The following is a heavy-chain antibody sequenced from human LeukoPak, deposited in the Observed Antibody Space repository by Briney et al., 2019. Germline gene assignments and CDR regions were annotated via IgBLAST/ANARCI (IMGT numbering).Heavy chain of an antibody. CDR3: ARGFRNSGSSLDI. CDR1: GFTFSSYS. Sequence: PGGSLRLSCAASGFTFSSYSMNWVRQAPGKGLEWVSSISSSSSYIYYADSVKGRFTISRDNAKNSLNLQMNSLRAEDTAVYYCARGFRNSGSSLDIWGQGTMVTVSS. V-gene: IGHV3-21*01. J-gene: IGHJ3*02. D-gene: IGHD1-26*01. CDR2: ISSSSSYI.